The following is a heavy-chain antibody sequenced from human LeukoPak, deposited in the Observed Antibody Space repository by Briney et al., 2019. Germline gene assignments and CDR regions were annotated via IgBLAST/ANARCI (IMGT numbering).Heavy chain of an antibody. CDR3: ARDQEAFDY. CDR1: GYSFTSNY. V-gene: IGHV1-46*01. Sequence: ASVKVSCKASGYSFTSNYIHWVRQAPGQGLEWMGMIYPRDGSTSYAQKFQGRVTVTRDTSTSTVRMELSGLRSEDTAVYYCARDQEAFDYWGQGTLVTVSS. J-gene: IGHJ4*02. CDR2: IYPRDGST.